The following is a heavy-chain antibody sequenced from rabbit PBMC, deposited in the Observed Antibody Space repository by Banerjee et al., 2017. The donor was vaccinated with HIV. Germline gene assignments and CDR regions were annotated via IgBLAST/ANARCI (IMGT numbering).Heavy chain of an antibody. Sequence: EESGGDLVKPGASLTLTCTASGFSFSSSYYMCWVRQAPGKGLELIACIYTSSGSTWYASWVNGRFTISRSTSLNTVDLEMTSLTAADTATYFCALAGYPNYGYARYFNLWGQGTLVTVS. CDR1: GFSFSSSYY. J-gene: IGHJ4*01. D-gene: IGHD6-1*01. V-gene: IGHV1S43*01. CDR3: ALAGYPNYGYARYFNL. CDR2: IYTSSGST.